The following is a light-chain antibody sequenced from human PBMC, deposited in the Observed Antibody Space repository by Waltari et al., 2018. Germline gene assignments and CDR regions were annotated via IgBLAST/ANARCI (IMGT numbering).Light chain of an antibody. CDR3: NSYTISSTLGV. CDR2: DVS. CDR1: SSDVGGYNY. J-gene: IGLJ1*01. V-gene: IGLV2-14*01. Sequence: QSALTQPASVSGSPGQSITISCTGTSSDVGGYNYVLWYQQHPGKAPKLIIYDVSNRPSGVSNRFSGSKSGNTASLTISGLQAEDDADYYCNSYTISSTLGVFGTGTKVTVL.